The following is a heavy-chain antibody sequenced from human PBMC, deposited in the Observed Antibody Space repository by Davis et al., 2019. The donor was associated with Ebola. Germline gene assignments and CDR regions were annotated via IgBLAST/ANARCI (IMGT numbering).Heavy chain of an antibody. V-gene: IGHV4-59*01. D-gene: IGHD3-10*01. J-gene: IGHJ2*01. Sequence: SETLSLTCTVSGGSISTYYWSWIRQPPGKGLEWIGYIYYSGSTNYNPSLKSRVTMSLDTSKNQFSLKLSSVTAADTAVYYCARSGGDWYFDLWGRGTLVTFSS. CDR1: GGSISTYY. CDR2: IYYSGST. CDR3: ARSGGDWYFDL.